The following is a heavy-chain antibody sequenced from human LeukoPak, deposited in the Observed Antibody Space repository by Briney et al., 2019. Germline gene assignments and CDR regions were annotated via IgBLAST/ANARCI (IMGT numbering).Heavy chain of an antibody. V-gene: IGHV4-39*07. J-gene: IGHJ4*02. CDR1: GGSISNSNYY. CDR2: IYYSGST. Sequence: SETLSLTCIVSGGSISNSNYYWGWIRQPPGRGLEWIGYIYYSGSTYYNPSLKSRVTISVDTSKNQFSLKLSSVTAADTAVYYCARNGEYSSSSDYWGQGTLVTVSS. CDR3: ARNGEYSSSSDY. D-gene: IGHD6-6*01.